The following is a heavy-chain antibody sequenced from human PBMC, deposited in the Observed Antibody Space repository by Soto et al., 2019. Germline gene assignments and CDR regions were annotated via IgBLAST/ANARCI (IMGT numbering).Heavy chain of an antibody. D-gene: IGHD6-13*01. CDR3: ATTSFSSSWRTQPY. J-gene: IGHJ4*02. CDR1: GFTFHNFA. Sequence: EVHLLESGGALVQPGGSLRLSCVASGFTFHNFAMTWVRQAPGKGLEWVSSISGSGGTRDIADSLKGRFSISRDNSKNTFYLQMNSLRAEDTALYYCATTSFSSSWRTQPYWGQGTLVTVSS. CDR2: ISGSGGTR. V-gene: IGHV3-23*01.